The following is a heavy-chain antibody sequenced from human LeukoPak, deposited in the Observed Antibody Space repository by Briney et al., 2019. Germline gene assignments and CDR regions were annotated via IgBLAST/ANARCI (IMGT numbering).Heavy chain of an antibody. J-gene: IGHJ4*02. CDR1: GGTFSSYA. D-gene: IGHD4-17*01. Sequence: ASVKVSCKASGGTFSSYAISWVRQAPGQGLEWMGRIIPILGIANYAQKFQGRVTITADKSTSTAYMELSSLRSEDTAVYYCARQGDYGDFLTPLDYWGQGTLVTVSS. V-gene: IGHV1-69*04. CDR3: ARQGDYGDFLTPLDY. CDR2: IIPILGIA.